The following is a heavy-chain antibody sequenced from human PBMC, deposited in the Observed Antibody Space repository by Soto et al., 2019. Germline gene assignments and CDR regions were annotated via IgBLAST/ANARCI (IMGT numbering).Heavy chain of an antibody. CDR1: GYTFTCYG. J-gene: IGHJ5*02. V-gene: IGHV1-18*04. Sequence: QVQLVQSGAAVKKPGASVKVSCKASGYTFTCYGISWERQSPGQALEWMGWTSAYTGNTYYAQQLQGRVTMTTDTSTSTAYKELRSLRSDDTAVYYCARSRRSLDNWFDPWGQGTLVTVSS. D-gene: IGHD2-15*01. CDR2: TSAYTGNT. CDR3: ARSRRSLDNWFDP.